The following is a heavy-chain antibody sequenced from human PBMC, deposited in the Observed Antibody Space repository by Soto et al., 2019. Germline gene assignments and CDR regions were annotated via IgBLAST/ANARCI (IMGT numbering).Heavy chain of an antibody. CDR1: GGSFSGYY. CDR2: INHSGST. CDR3: ARGMRTRNYDILTGYYTVRWFDP. D-gene: IGHD3-9*01. V-gene: IGHV4-34*01. J-gene: IGHJ5*02. Sequence: QVQLQQWGAGLLKPSETLSLTCAVYGGSFSGYYWSWIRQPPGKGLEWIGEINHSGSTNYNPSLKSRVTISVDTSKSQFSLKLSSVTAADTAVYYCARGMRTRNYDILTGYYTVRWFDPWGQGTLVTVSS.